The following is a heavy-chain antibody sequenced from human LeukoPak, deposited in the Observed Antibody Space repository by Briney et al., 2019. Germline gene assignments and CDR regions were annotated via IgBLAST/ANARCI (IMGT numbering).Heavy chain of an antibody. CDR2: IYTSGST. CDR3: ARDLYYGSGSYFQQ. J-gene: IGHJ1*01. Sequence: SETLSLTCTVPGGSISSYYWSWIRQPAGKGLEWIGRIYTSGSTNYNPSLKSRVTMSVDTSKNQFSLKLSSVTAADTAVYHCARDLYYGSGSYFQQWGQGTLVTVSS. V-gene: IGHV4-4*07. D-gene: IGHD3-10*01. CDR1: GGSISSYY.